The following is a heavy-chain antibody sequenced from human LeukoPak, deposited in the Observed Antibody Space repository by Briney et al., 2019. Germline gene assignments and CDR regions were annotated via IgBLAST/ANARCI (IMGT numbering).Heavy chain of an antibody. Sequence: PGGSVRLSCAACGFTFSNYAMHWVHQAPRKGLEWVALVSYFGSNNCYADSVKGRFTISRDNPKNTLYLQMNSLRGEDTAVYYCARGAPRNYDFWSGPFDYWGQGSLVTVSS. CDR2: VSYFGSNN. D-gene: IGHD3-3*01. J-gene: IGHJ4*02. CDR1: GFTFSNYA. CDR3: ARGAPRNYDFWSGPFDY. V-gene: IGHV3-30-3*01.